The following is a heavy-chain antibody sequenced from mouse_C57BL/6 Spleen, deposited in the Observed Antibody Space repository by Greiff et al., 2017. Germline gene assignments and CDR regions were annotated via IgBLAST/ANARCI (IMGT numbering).Heavy chain of an antibody. CDR2: ISDGGSYT. D-gene: IGHD1-1*01. Sequence: EVHLVESGGGLVKPGGSLKLSCAASGFTFSSYAMSWVRQTPEKRLEWVATISDGGSYTYYPDNVKGRFTISRDNAKNNLYLQMSHLKSEDTAMYYCARGATVVATRYFDYWGQGTTLTVSS. CDR3: ARGATVVATRYFDY. V-gene: IGHV5-4*01. CDR1: GFTFSSYA. J-gene: IGHJ2*01.